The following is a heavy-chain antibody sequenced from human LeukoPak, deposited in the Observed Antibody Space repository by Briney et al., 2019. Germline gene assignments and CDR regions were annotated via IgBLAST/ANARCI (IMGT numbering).Heavy chain of an antibody. D-gene: IGHD3-10*01. CDR1: GFTLSTNE. Sequence: GGSLRLSCAASGFTLSTNEMNWVRQAPGKGLEWVSYISSSGSSIYYADSVKGRFTISRDNAKNSLCLQMNSLRAEDTAVYYCARPGYYYGMDVWGRGTTVTVSS. V-gene: IGHV3-48*03. CDR3: ARPGYYYGMDV. CDR2: ISSSGSSI. J-gene: IGHJ6*02.